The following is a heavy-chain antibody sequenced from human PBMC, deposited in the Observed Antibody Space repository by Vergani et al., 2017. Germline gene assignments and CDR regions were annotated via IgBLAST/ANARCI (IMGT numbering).Heavy chain of an antibody. J-gene: IGHJ6*02. CDR2: ISSSGSTI. CDR1: GFTFSDYY. D-gene: IGHD3-10*01. CDR3: ARVSKDPTYYYGSGSYRPNYGMDV. V-gene: IGHV3-11*01. Sequence: QVQLVESGGGLVKPGGSLRLSCAASGFTFSDYYMSWIRQAPGKGLEWVSYISSSGSTIYYADSVKGRFTISRDNAKNSLYLQMNSLRAEDTAVYYCARVSKDPTYYYGSGSYRPNYGMDVWGQGTTVTVSS.